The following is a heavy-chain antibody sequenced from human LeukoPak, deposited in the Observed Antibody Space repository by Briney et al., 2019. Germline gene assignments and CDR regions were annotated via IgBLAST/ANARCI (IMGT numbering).Heavy chain of an antibody. V-gene: IGHV3-30*02. CDR1: GFTFSGYS. J-gene: IGHJ4*02. D-gene: IGHD3/OR15-3a*01. CDR3: AKDRTGSWTFDY. Sequence: PGGSLRLSCAVSGFTFSGYSMHWVRQAPGKGLEWVAFISYDGTIKWYGDSVKGRFTISRDNSKNTLYLQMDSLRAGDTAVYYSAKDRTGSWTFDYWGQGTLVTVSS. CDR2: ISYDGTIK.